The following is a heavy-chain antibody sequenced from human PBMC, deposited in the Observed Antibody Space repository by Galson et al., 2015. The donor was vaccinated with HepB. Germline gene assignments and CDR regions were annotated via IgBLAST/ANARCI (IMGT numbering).Heavy chain of an antibody. CDR2: INPNSGRT. V-gene: IGHV1-2*02. J-gene: IGHJ5*01. D-gene: IGHD2-2*01. CDR1: PYTFTKYY. CDR3: ARAVVPAAPNDS. Sequence: SVKVSCKASPYTFTKYYIHWVRQAPGQGLQWVGWINPNSGRTNYAPNLQDRVTMSRDTSINTVYMDLSSLRPDDSAIYFCARAVVPAAPNDSWGQGTLVTVSS.